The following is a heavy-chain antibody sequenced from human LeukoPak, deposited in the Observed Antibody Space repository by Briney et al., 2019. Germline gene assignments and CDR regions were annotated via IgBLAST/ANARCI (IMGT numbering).Heavy chain of an antibody. V-gene: IGHV1-69*13. CDR3: ARGSGVIAAAGTFGY. CDR2: IIPIFGTA. Sequence: SVKVSCKASGGTFSSYAISWVRQAPGQGLDWMGGIIPIFGTANYAQKFQGRVTITADESTSTAYMELSSLRSEDTAVYYCARGSGVIAAAGTFGYWGQGTLVTVSS. CDR1: GGTFSSYA. J-gene: IGHJ4*02. D-gene: IGHD6-13*01.